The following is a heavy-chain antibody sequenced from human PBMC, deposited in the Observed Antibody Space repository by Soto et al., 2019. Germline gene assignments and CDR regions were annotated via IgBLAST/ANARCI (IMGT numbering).Heavy chain of an antibody. CDR3: VKNSGWFDT. D-gene: IGHD3-10*01. V-gene: IGHV3-23*01. J-gene: IGHJ5*02. CDR2: IDASGGIT. Sequence: GGSLRLSCVASGFAFSTFSMTWVRQAPGEGLEWVSTIDASGGITYYADSVKGRFTISRDNSRNTVYLQMNSLRGDDTALYYCVKNSGWFDTWGQGALVTVSS. CDR1: GFAFSTFS.